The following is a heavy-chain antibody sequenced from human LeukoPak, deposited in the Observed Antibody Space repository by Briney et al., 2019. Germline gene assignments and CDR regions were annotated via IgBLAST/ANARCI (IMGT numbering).Heavy chain of an antibody. CDR2: IYYSGST. D-gene: IGHD6-19*01. J-gene: IGHJ4*02. CDR1: GGSISSYY. CDR3: ASTLYSSGWYYFDY. Sequence: XETLSLTCTVSGGSISSYYWSWIRQPPGKGLEWIGYIYYSGSTNYNPSLKSRVTISVDTSKNQFSLKLSSVTAADTAVYYCASTLYSSGWYYFDYWGQGTLVTVSS. V-gene: IGHV4-59*01.